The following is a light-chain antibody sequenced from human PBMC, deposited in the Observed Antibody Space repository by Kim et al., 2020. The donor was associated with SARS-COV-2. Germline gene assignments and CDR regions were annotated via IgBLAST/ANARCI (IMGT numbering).Light chain of an antibody. V-gene: IGKV3-20*01. CDR1: QTVCCTC. CDR2: SAS. CDR3: QQYGTIPPYT. J-gene: IGKJ2*01. Sequence: PGECDTRSCRASQTVCCTCLAWYQQRPGQAPRLLIYSASTRAADIPDRFSGGGSGTDFTLTISRLEPEDFAVYYCQQYGTIPPYTFGQGTKVDIK.